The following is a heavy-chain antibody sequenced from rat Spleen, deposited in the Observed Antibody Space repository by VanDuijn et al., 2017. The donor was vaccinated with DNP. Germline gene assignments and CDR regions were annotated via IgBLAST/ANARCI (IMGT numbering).Heavy chain of an antibody. CDR1: GFTFSSFP. CDR3: TRGAAISLYAMDA. CDR2: ISTSGVST. V-gene: IGHV5-46*01. Sequence: EVQLVESGGGLVQPGRSMKLSCAASGFTFSSFPMAWVRQAPTKGLEGVATISTSGVSTYYRDSVKGQFTISRDNAKSTLYLQMNSLRSEDTATYYCTRGAAISLYAMDAWGQGTSVTVSS. D-gene: IGHD1-2*01. J-gene: IGHJ4*01.